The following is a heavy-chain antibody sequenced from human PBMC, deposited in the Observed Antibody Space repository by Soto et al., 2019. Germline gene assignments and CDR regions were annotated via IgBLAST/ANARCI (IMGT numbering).Heavy chain of an antibody. V-gene: IGHV3-23*01. CDR2: ISANGQGI. CDR1: GFTFNNYA. D-gene: IGHD1-7*01. Sequence: GGSLRLSCAASGFTFNNYAMSWVRQAPGKGLEWVSAISANGQGIYYADSVKGRFIISRDSSKNTVFLHMDSLTAEDTAVYYCARDRNYPRDQFHNWGQGTLVTVSS. CDR3: ARDRNYPRDQFHN. J-gene: IGHJ4*02.